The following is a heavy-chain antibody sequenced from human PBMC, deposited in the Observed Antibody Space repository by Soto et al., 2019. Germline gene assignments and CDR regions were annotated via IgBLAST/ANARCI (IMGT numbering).Heavy chain of an antibody. D-gene: IGHD3-9*01. V-gene: IGHV1-69*13. CDR1: GGTFSSYA. Sequence: SVKVSCKASGGTFSSYAISWVRQAPGQGLEWMGGIIPIFGTANYAQKFQGRVTITADESTSTAYMEPSSLRSEDTAVYYCARASAYDILTGSLTNNYYYYYGMDVWGQGTTVTVSS. CDR3: ARASAYDILTGSLTNNYYYYYGMDV. J-gene: IGHJ6*02. CDR2: IIPIFGTA.